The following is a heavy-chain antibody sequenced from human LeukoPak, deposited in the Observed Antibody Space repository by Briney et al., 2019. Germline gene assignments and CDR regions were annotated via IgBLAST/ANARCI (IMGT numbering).Heavy chain of an antibody. J-gene: IGHJ4*02. V-gene: IGHV3-48*03. D-gene: IGHD3-10*01. CDR2: ITSSSTTK. CDR1: GFTFSTYE. Sequence: GGSLRLSCATSGFTFSTYEMNWVRQAPGKGLEWVSYITSSSTTKYYADSVKGRFTISRDNAKNSLYLQMNSLRADDTAIYYCARDRGFGELIDYWGQGTLVTVSS. CDR3: ARDRGFGELIDY.